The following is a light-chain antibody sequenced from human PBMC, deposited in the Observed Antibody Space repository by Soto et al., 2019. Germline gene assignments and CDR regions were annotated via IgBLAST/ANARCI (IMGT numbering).Light chain of an antibody. CDR3: SSYTSSSNYV. V-gene: IGLV2-14*01. Sequence: QSVLTQPASVSGSPGQSITISCTGTSSDAGGYNYVSWYQQHPGKAPKLMIYEVSNRPSGVSNRFSGSKSGNTASLTISALQAEDEADYSCSSYTSSSNYVFGTGTKVTVL. CDR2: EVS. J-gene: IGLJ1*01. CDR1: SSDAGGYNY.